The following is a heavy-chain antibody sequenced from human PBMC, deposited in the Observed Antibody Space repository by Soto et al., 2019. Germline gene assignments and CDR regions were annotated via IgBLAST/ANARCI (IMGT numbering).Heavy chain of an antibody. CDR3: AKEQSSGFYRVVDY. V-gene: IGHV3-30*18. J-gene: IGHJ4*02. CDR1: GFTLSCCG. Sequence: QVQVVESGGGVVQPGRSLRLSCAASGFTLSCCGMHWVLQAPGKGQEWEGVIPYDGSEIPDGDSIKSRFSISRDSSENTVYLPMKSLLVKDSAVYYCAKEQSSGFYRVVDYWGQGTLVTVS. D-gene: IGHD6-19*01. CDR2: IPYDGSEI.